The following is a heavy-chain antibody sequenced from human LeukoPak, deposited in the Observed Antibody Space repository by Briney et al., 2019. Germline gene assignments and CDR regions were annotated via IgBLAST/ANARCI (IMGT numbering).Heavy chain of an antibody. Sequence: SGPTLVKPTQTLTLTCTFSGFSLSTSGVGVGWIRQPQGKALGGFALIIWDDDKRYSPSLKSRLTITKDTSKNQVVLTMTNMDPVDTATYYCAHTLVRYFDWLLPMYYFDYWGQGTLVTVSS. CDR1: GFSLSTSGVG. V-gene: IGHV2-5*02. CDR2: IIWDDDK. CDR3: AHTLVRYFDWLLPMYYFDY. D-gene: IGHD3-9*01. J-gene: IGHJ4*02.